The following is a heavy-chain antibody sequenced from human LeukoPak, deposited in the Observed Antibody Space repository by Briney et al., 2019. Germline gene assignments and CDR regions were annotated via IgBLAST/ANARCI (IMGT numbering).Heavy chain of an antibody. CDR2: INPNSGGT. CDR3: ARGVAMIVVVINDAFDI. J-gene: IGHJ3*02. Sequence: ASVKVSCKASGYTFTGYYMHWVRQAPRQGLEWMGWINPNSGGTNYAQKFQGRVTMTRDTSISTAYMELSRLRSDDTAVYYRARGVAMIVVVINDAFDIWGQGTMVTVSS. D-gene: IGHD3-22*01. CDR1: GYTFTGYY. V-gene: IGHV1-2*02.